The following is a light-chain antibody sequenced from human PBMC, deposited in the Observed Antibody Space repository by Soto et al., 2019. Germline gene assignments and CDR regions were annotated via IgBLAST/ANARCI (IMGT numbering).Light chain of an antibody. CDR2: AAS. J-gene: IGKJ1*01. CDR1: QNIGSY. V-gene: IGKV1-39*01. Sequence: DIQMTQSPSSLSASVGDRVTITCRASQNIGSYLNWYHQKPGKAPKVLISAASILHSGAPSRFSGSGSGPDFTLTINSLQPEAFAPYYCQPSYTKWTFGQGTKLEI. CDR3: QPSYTKWT.